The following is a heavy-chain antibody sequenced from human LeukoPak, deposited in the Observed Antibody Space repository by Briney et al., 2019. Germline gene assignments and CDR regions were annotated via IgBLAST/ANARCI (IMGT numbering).Heavy chain of an antibody. CDR2: IKSKTDGGTT. J-gene: IGHJ5*02. Sequence: PGGSLRLSCAASGFTFSNAWMSWVRQAPGKGLEWVGRIKSKTDGGTTDYAAPVNGRFTISRDDSKNTLYLQMNSLKTEDTAVYYCTTARFGYCSGGSCQNWFDPWGQGTLVTVSS. CDR1: GFTFSNAW. D-gene: IGHD2-15*01. CDR3: TTARFGYCSGGSCQNWFDP. V-gene: IGHV3-15*01.